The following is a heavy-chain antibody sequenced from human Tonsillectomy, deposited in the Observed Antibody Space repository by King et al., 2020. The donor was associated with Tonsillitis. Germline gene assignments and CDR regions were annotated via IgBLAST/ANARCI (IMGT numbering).Heavy chain of an antibody. CDR2: INHSGST. V-gene: IGHV4-34*01. J-gene: IGHJ4*02. CDR3: ARNIQLWLTN. CDR1: GESFSTYY. Sequence: QVQLQQWGAGLLKPSETLSLTCAVYGESFSTYYWTWIRQPPGKGLEWIGEINHSGSTNYNPSLKSRVTISIDTSKNQFSLKLNSVTAADTAVYYCARNIQLWLTNWGQGTLVTVSS. D-gene: IGHD5-18*01.